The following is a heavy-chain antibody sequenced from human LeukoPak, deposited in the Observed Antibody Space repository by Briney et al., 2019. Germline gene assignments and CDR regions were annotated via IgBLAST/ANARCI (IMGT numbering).Heavy chain of an antibody. CDR1: GFTFSSYG. V-gene: IGHV3-30*18. CDR2: ISYDGSNK. Sequence: PGGSLRLSCAASGFTFSSYGMHWVRQAPGKGLEWVAVISYDGSNKYYADSVKGRFTISRDNSKNTLYLQMNSLRAEDTAVYYCAKDVIAVAGSRGEPLGSGGDYWGQGTLVTVSS. CDR3: AKDVIAVAGSRGEPLGSGGDY. D-gene: IGHD6-19*01. J-gene: IGHJ4*02.